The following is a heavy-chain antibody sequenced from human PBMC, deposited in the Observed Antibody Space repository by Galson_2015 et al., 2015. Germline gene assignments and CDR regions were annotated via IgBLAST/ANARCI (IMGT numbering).Heavy chain of an antibody. D-gene: IGHD2-15*01. J-gene: IGHJ4*02. V-gene: IGHV1-69*13. CDR3: AGGPPDCSGGSCYSRYYFDY. CDR1: GGTFSSYA. CDR2: IIPIFGTA. Sequence: SVKVSCKASGGTFSSYAISWVRQAPGQGLEWMGGIIPIFGTANYAQKFQGRVTITADESTSTAYMELSSLRSEDTAVYYCAGGPPDCSGGSCYSRYYFDYWGQGTLVIVSS.